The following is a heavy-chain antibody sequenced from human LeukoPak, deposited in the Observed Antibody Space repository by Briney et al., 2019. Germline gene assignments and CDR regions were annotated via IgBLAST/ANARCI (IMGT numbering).Heavy chain of an antibody. CDR2: IYYSGST. J-gene: IGHJ6*02. CDR1: GGSISSYY. CDR3: ARYYDFWSGYLSEEYYYYYGMDV. V-gene: IGHV4-59*08. D-gene: IGHD3-3*01. Sequence: PSETLSLTCTVSGGSISSYYWSWIRQPPGKGLEWSGYIYYSGSTNYNPSLKSRVTISVDTSKNQFSLKLSSVTAADTAVYYCARYYDFWSGYLSEEYYYYYGMDVWGQGTTVTVSS.